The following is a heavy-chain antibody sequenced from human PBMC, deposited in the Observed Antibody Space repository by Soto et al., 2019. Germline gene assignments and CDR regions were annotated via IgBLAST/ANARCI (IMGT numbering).Heavy chain of an antibody. Sequence: SETLSLTCTVSGGSISSGGYYWSWIRQHPGKGLEWIGYIYYSGSTYYNPSLKSRVTISVDTSKNQFSLKLSSVTAADTAVYYCAREAPNLMTTVTYFDYWGQGTLVTVSS. CDR2: IYYSGST. D-gene: IGHD4-17*01. V-gene: IGHV4-31*03. CDR1: GGSISSGGYY. CDR3: AREAPNLMTTVTYFDY. J-gene: IGHJ4*02.